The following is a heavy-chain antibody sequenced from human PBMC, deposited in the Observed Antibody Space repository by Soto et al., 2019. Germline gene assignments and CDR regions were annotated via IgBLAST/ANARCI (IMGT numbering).Heavy chain of an antibody. J-gene: IGHJ6*02. Sequence: GGSLRLSCAVSGFNVNYNYMSWVRQAPRKGLEWVSVIYSGGSTSYADSVKGRFTISRDDSKNTLYLQMSSLRAEDTAVYYCARGKQNALDVWGQGTTVTV. CDR3: ARGKQNALDV. CDR2: IYSGGST. CDR1: GFNVNYNY. D-gene: IGHD2-8*01. V-gene: IGHV3-66*01.